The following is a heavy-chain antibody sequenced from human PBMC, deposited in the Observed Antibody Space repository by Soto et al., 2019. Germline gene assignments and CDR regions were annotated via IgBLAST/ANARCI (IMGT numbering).Heavy chain of an antibody. V-gene: IGHV3-7*01. J-gene: IGHJ4*02. CDR3: ARERYYYGAGDY. D-gene: IGHD3-10*01. Sequence: PGGSLRLSCAASGFTFSSYWMSWVRQAPGKGLEWVANIKEDGSEKNYVDSVKGQFTISRDNAKNSLYLQMNSLRAEDTAVYDCARERYYYGAGDYWGQGTLVTVSS. CDR1: GFTFSSYW. CDR2: IKEDGSEK.